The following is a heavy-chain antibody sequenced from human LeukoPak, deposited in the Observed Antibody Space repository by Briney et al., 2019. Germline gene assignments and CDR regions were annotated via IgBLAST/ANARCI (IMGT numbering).Heavy chain of an antibody. CDR1: GGSISSYY. Sequence: SETLSLTCTVSGGSISSYYWSWIRQPPGKGLEWIGYIYYSGSTNYNPSLKSRVTISVDTSKNQFSLKLSSVTAADTAVYYCARGISVTTVVTPIDYWGQGTLVTVSS. J-gene: IGHJ4*02. CDR2: IYYSGST. D-gene: IGHD4-23*01. V-gene: IGHV4-59*01. CDR3: ARGISVTTVVTPIDY.